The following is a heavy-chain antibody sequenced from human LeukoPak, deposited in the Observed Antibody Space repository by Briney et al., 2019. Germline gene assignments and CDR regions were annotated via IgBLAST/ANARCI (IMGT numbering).Heavy chain of an antibody. CDR2: ISSAGGTI. V-gene: IGHV3-48*03. D-gene: IGHD5-24*01. CDR3: ASATGKMATTTSAFDY. Sequence: PGGSLRLSCAASGFTFSSYEMNWVRQAPGRGLEWVSYISSAGGTIYYADSVKGRFTISRDNAKNSLYLQMNSLRAEDTAVYHCASATGKMATTTSAFDYWGQGSLVTVST. J-gene: IGHJ4*02. CDR1: GFTFSSYE.